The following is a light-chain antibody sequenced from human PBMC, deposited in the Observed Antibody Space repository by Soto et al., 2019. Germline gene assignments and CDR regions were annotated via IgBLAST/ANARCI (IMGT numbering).Light chain of an antibody. V-gene: IGLV7-46*01. CDR1: NGPVTSGHF. CDR3: LLSYSGARLVV. Sequence: QAVVTQEPSLTVSPGGTVTLTCGANNGPVTSGHFPYWFQQKPGQAPRTLIYDTTKTHSWTPDRFSGSLVGDKAALTLSGAQPEDDADDYCLLSYSGARLVVFGGGTKLTVL. CDR2: DTT. J-gene: IGLJ2*01.